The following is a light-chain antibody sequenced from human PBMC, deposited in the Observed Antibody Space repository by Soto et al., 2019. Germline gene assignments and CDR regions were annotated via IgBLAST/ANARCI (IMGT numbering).Light chain of an antibody. J-gene: IGKJ2*01. CDR1: QSVSNNY. V-gene: IGKV3-20*01. CDR3: QQYGSSPLYT. CDR2: GSS. Sequence: EVVLTQSPGTLSLSPGERATLSCRASQSVSNNYFAWYQQKPGQAPRLLILGSSDRATGIPDRVSGSSSGEHCTLAVSRREPEDFAVYDYQQYGSSPLYTFGEGTKLEI.